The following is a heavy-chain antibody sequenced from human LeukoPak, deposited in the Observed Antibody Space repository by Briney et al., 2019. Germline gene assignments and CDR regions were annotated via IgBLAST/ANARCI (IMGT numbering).Heavy chain of an antibody. CDR3: ARVVLRNSVVTALFDY. CDR1: GLTFSSDA. CDR2: IGSVSSPI. D-gene: IGHD2-21*02. Sequence: PGGSLRLSCAASGLTFSSDAMTWVRQAPGKGLEWTAYIGSVSSPIFYANSVKGRFTISRDNAKNSLYLQINSLRAEDTAVYYCARVVLRNSVVTALFDYWGQGTQVAVSS. V-gene: IGHV3-48*04. J-gene: IGHJ4*02.